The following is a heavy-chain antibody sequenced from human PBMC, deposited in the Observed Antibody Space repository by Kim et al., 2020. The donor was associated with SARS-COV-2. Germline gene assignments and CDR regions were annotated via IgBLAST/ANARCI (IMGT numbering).Heavy chain of an antibody. CDR3: AKGGYSHDAFDI. J-gene: IGHJ3*02. V-gene: IGHV1-46*01. D-gene: IGHD2-21*01. Sequence: RSAERVQGRVNVTRDTSASTVYMELGSLRSEDTAVYYCAKGGYSHDAFDIWGQGTMVTVSS.